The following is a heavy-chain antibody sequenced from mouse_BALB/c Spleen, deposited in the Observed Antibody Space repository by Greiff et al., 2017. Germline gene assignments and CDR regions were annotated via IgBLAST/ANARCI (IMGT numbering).Heavy chain of an antibody. J-gene: IGHJ2*01. CDR3: ARGSNYVGNFDY. CDR2: ISSGGSYT. CDR1: GFTFSSYA. V-gene: IGHV5-9-4*01. D-gene: IGHD2-5*01. Sequence: EVKLMESGGGLVKPGGSLKLSCAASGFTFSSYAMSWVRQSPEKRLEWVAEISSGGSYTYYPDTVTGRFTISSDNAKNTLYLVMSSLRSEDTAMYYCARGSNYVGNFDYWGQGTTLTVSS.